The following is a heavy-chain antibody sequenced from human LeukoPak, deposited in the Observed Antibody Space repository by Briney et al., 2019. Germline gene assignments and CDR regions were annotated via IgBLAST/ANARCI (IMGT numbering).Heavy chain of an antibody. D-gene: IGHD1-1*01. CDR2: INPNSGGT. V-gene: IGHV1-2*02. CDR3: ARAQAGTTLGWFDP. Sequence: ASVKVSCKASGYTFTGYYMHWVRQAPGQGLEWTGWINPNSGGTNYAQKFQGRVTMTRDTSISTAYMELSRLRSDDTAVYYCARAQAGTTLGWFDPWGQGTLVTVSS. J-gene: IGHJ5*02. CDR1: GYTFTGYY.